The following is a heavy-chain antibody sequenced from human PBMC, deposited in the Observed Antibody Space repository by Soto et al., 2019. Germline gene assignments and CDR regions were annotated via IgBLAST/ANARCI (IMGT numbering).Heavy chain of an antibody. D-gene: IGHD4-17*01. Sequence: QVQLVQSGAEVKKPGASVKVSCKASGYTFTSYAFNWVRQAPGQGLEWMGWISAYSGNTNYAQKFQGRVTMTTDTSTSTAYMALRSLRSDDPAVYYCARDQTVLDYWGQGTLFTVSS. CDR1: GYTFTSYA. CDR3: ARDQTVLDY. V-gene: IGHV1-18*04. CDR2: ISAYSGNT. J-gene: IGHJ4*02.